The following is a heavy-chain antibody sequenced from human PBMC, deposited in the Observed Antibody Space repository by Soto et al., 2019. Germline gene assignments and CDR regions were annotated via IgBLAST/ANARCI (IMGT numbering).Heavy chain of an antibody. CDR1: EFTVSSNY. D-gene: IGHD1-26*01. Sequence: EVQLVESGGGLVQPGGSLRLSCAASEFTVSSNYMNWVRRAPGKGLEWVSVIYIGGSTLYADSVKGRFTISRDNSKNTLYLQMNSLRVEDTAVYDCAGQWELGYWGQGTLVIVSS. J-gene: IGHJ4*02. CDR2: IYIGGST. V-gene: IGHV3-66*04. CDR3: AGQWELGY.